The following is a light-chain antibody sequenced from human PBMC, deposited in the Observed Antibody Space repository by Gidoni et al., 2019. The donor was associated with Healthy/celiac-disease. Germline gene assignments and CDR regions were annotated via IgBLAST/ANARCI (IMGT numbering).Light chain of an antibody. CDR3: QQYGSSPPYT. CDR2: GAS. V-gene: IGKV3-20*01. CDR1: QSVSSSY. Sequence: EILFTQSPGTLSLSPGERATLSCRASQSVSSSYLAWYQQKPGQAPRLLIYGASSRATGIPDRFSGSGSGTDFTLTISRLEPEDFAVYYCQQYGSSPPYTFGQGTKLEIK. J-gene: IGKJ2*01.